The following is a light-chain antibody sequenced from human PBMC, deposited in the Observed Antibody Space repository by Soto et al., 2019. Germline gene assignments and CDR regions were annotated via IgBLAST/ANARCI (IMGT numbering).Light chain of an antibody. Sequence: EIVLTQSPGTLSLSPGERATLSCRASQSVSSSYLAWYQQKPGQAPRLLIYGASSRATGIPDTFSGSGSGTDFTLTISRLEPEDFAVYYCQHYGTSPKTCGQGTEVEIK. J-gene: IGKJ1*01. CDR1: QSVSSSY. V-gene: IGKV3-20*01. CDR3: QHYGTSPKT. CDR2: GAS.